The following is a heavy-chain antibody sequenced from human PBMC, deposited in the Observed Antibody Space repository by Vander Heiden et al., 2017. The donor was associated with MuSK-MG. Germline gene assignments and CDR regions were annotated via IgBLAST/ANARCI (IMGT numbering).Heavy chain of an antibody. CDR1: GFTFSSYW. D-gene: IGHD3-22*01. J-gene: IGHJ4*02. Sequence: EVQLVESGGGLVQPWGSLRLSCAASGFTFSSYWMSWVHQAPGKGLEWVANIKQDGSEKYYVDSVKGRFTISRDNAKNSLYLQMNSLRAEDTAVYYCARDPPDYYYDSSGYFDYWGQGTLVTVSS. V-gene: IGHV3-7*01. CDR3: ARDPPDYYYDSSGYFDY. CDR2: IKQDGSEK.